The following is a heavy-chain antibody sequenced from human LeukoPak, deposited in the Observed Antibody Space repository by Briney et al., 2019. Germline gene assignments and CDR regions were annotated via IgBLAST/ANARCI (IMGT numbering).Heavy chain of an antibody. CDR1: GGSISSGDYY. CDR3: ARATTVTTVDWFDP. V-gene: IGHV4-30-4*01. J-gene: IGHJ5*02. CDR2: IYYSGST. Sequence: PSETLSLTCTVSGGSISSGDYYWSWIRQPPGKGLEWIGYIYYSGSTYYNPSLKSRVTISVDTSKNQLSLKLSSVTAADTAVYYCARATTVTTVDWFDPWGQGTLVTVSS. D-gene: IGHD4-17*01.